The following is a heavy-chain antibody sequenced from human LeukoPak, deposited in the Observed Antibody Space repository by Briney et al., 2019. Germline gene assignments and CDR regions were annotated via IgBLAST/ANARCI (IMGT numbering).Heavy chain of an antibody. Sequence: SETLSLTCNVSGGSISSYYWSWIRQPPGKGLEWIGYIYYSGSANYNPSLKSRVSISVDTSKNQFSLKLSSVTAADTAVYYCAREDSSGWYTYFDSWGQGILVTVSS. CDR2: IYYSGSA. D-gene: IGHD6-19*01. CDR1: GGSISSYY. V-gene: IGHV4-59*08. J-gene: IGHJ4*02. CDR3: AREDSSGWYTYFDS.